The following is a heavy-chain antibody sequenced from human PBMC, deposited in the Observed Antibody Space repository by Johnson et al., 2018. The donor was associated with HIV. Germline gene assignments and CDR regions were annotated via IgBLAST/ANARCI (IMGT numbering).Heavy chain of an antibody. CDR3: ARDFGLGELSYETVDAFDF. CDR2: ISYGGNKQ. Sequence: QMLLVESGGGVVQPGRSLRLSCAASGFTFSSYAMHWVRQPPGKGLEWVAVISYGGNKQYSVDSVEGRFTISRDNSKDTLYLQLNNLTTEDTAVYSCARDFGLGELSYETVDAFDFWGLGTLVTVSS. J-gene: IGHJ3*01. CDR1: GFTFSSYA. V-gene: IGHV3-30-3*01. D-gene: IGHD3-16*02.